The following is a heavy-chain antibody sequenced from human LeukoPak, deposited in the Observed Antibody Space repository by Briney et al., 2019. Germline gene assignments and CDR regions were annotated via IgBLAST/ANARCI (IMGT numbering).Heavy chain of an antibody. CDR2: IIPTFGTA. Sequence: SVKVSCKASGGTFSTYAITWVRQAPGQGLERMGGIIPTFGTANYAQKFQGRVTMTADKSTSTAYMELSSLRSEDTAVYYCARGIYSYGYSGYLQHWGQGTLVTVSS. D-gene: IGHD2-15*01. CDR1: GGTFSTYA. J-gene: IGHJ1*01. CDR3: ARGIYSYGYSGYLQH. V-gene: IGHV1-69*06.